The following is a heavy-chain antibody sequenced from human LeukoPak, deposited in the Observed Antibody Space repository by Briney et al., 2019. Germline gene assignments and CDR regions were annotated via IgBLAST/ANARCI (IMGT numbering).Heavy chain of an antibody. CDR2: ISGSGDNT. Sequence: GGSLRLSCAASGFTFSSYAMTWVRQAPGKGLEWVSSISGSGDNTCYVDSLKGRFTISRDNSENTLYLQMNSLRAGDTAIYYCAKESVDARGYMDVWGKGTTVTVSS. CDR1: GFTFSSYA. D-gene: IGHD2-2*01. V-gene: IGHV3-23*01. CDR3: AKESVDARGYMDV. J-gene: IGHJ6*03.